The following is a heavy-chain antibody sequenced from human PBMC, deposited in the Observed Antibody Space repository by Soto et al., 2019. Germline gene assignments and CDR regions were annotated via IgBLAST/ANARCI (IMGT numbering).Heavy chain of an antibody. CDR2: IYYSGST. CDR3: ARHIVSPHYYDSSGAGNWFDP. Sequence: QLQLQESGPGLVKPSETLSLTCTVSGGSISSSSYYWGWIRQPPGKGLEWIGSIYYSGSTYYNPSLKSRVTISVEPSKNQFSLKLSSVTAADPAVYYCARHIVSPHYYDSSGAGNWFDPWGQGTLVTVSS. J-gene: IGHJ5*02. D-gene: IGHD3-22*01. V-gene: IGHV4-39*01. CDR1: GGSISSSSYY.